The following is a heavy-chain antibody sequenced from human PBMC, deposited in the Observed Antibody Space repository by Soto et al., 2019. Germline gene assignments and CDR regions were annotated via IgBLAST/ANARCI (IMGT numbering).Heavy chain of an antibody. Sequence: PSETPSLTCTVSGDSLSSRGYYWSWIRQHPGKGLEWIGYIYHNGRTYYNPSLRSRLTISVDTSKNQFSLNLSSVTAEDTAVYYCAKGQGELLAERDWFDPWGQGTLVTVSS. CDR3: AKGQGELLAERDWFDP. CDR2: IYHNGRT. J-gene: IGHJ5*02. D-gene: IGHD1-26*01. V-gene: IGHV4-31*03. CDR1: GDSLSSRGYY.